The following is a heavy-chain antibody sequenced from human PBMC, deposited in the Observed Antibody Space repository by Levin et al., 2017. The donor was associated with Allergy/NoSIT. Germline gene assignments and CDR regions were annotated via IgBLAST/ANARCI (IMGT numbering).Heavy chain of an antibody. CDR2: IWSDGSNK. J-gene: IGHJ4*02. CDR1: GFTFSCCG. Sequence: GESLKISCAASGFTFSCCGMHWVRQAPGKGLEWVAVIWSDGSNKYYADSVKGRFTITRDNSKNTLDLQMNSLRAEDTAVYYCARDFGSGSYYLKSFDYWGQGTLVTVSS. CDR3: ARDFGSGSYYLKSFDY. D-gene: IGHD3-10*01. V-gene: IGHV3-33*01.